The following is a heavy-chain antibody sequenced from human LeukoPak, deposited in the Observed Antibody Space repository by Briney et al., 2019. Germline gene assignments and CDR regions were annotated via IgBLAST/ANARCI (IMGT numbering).Heavy chain of an antibody. D-gene: IGHD3-10*01. V-gene: IGHV3-33*01. CDR3: ARDYGSGSYYKGNFDY. Sequence: PGGSLRLSCAASGFTFSNYAMHWVRQAPGKRLEWVAVIWFDGSFKYYADSVKGRFTISRDNSKNTLYMQMSSLRAEDTAVYYRARDYGSGSYYKGNFDYWGQGTLVTVSS. J-gene: IGHJ4*02. CDR2: IWFDGSFK. CDR1: GFTFSNYA.